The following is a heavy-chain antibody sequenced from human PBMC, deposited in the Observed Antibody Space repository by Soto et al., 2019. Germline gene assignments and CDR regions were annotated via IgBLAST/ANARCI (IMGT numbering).Heavy chain of an antibody. CDR2: ISGSGGST. Sequence: EVQLVESGGDLVQPGGSLRLSCAASGFTFSSYAMSWVRQAPGKGLEWVSAISGSGGSTYYADSVKGRFTISRDNSKNTLYLQMNSLRAEDTAVYYCAKDGSRSYHYYYYYGMDVWGQGTTVTVSS. D-gene: IGHD1-26*01. J-gene: IGHJ6*02. CDR3: AKDGSRSYHYYYYYGMDV. CDR1: GFTFSSYA. V-gene: IGHV3-23*04.